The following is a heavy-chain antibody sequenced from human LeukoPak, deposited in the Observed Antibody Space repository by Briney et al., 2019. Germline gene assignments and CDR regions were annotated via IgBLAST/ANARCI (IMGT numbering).Heavy chain of an antibody. J-gene: IGHJ4*02. V-gene: IGHV3-30*03. D-gene: IGHD2-15*01. CDR2: ISYDAKSN. CDR1: GFTFSSYG. CDR3: ARGGGRYCSGGSCRYYFDY. Sequence: GGSLRLSCVTSGFTFSSYGMHWVRQVPGKGLEWVAVISYDAKSNYHVDSVKGRFTISRDNAKNSLYLQMNSLRAEDTAVYYCARGGGRYCSGGSCRYYFDYWGQGTLVTVSS.